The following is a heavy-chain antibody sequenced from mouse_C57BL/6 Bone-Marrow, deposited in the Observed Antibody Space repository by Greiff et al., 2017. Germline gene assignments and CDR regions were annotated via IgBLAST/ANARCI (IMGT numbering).Heavy chain of an antibody. CDR2: IDPSDSYT. V-gene: IGHV1-59*01. J-gene: IGHJ3*01. D-gene: IGHD2-3*01. CDR1: GYTFTSYW. CDR3: ARGARWREFAY. Sequence: QVQLQQPGAELVRPGTSVKLSCKASGYTFTSYWMHWVKQRPGQGLEWIGVIDPSDSYTTYNQKFKGKATMTVDTSSSTAYMQLSSLTSEDSAFYDCARGARWREFAYWCQGTLVTVSA.